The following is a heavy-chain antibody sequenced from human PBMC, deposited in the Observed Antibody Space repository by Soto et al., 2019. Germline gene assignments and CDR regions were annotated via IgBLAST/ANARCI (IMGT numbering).Heavy chain of an antibody. Sequence: SETLSLTCTVSGGSISSGGYYWSWIRQHPGKGLEWIGYIYYSGSTYYNPSLKSRVTISVDTSKNQFSLKLSSVTATDTAVYYCARVSVRGALDYWGQGTLVTVSS. J-gene: IGHJ4*02. D-gene: IGHD3-10*02. CDR1: GGSISSGGYY. CDR3: ARVSVRGALDY. CDR2: IYYSGST. V-gene: IGHV4-31*03.